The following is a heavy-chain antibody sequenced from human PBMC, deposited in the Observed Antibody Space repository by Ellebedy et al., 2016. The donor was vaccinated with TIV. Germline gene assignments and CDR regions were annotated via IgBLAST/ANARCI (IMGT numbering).Heavy chain of an antibody. Sequence: GESLKISCAASGFTFTTYWMSWVRLAPGKGLEWVATIKQDGTKKSYVDSVKGRFTISRDNDKNSLYLQMNSRRGEDTAVYYCARADGMAPYYYYYMDVWGKGTTVTVSS. CDR1: GFTFTTYW. CDR2: IKQDGTKK. D-gene: IGHD5-24*01. V-gene: IGHV3-7*01. J-gene: IGHJ6*03. CDR3: ARADGMAPYYYYYMDV.